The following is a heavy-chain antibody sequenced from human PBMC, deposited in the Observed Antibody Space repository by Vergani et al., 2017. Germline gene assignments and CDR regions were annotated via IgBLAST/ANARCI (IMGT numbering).Heavy chain of an antibody. CDR3: VRAPHRYGMDV. CDR1: GGSFRGYY. J-gene: IGHJ6*02. V-gene: IGHV4-34*01. CDR2: INHSEST. Sequence: QVQLQQWGAGLLKPSETLSLPCAVYGGSFRGYYWSGIRQPPGKGLEWIGEINHSESTNYNPSLKSRVTISLDTSKNQFSLKLSSVTAADTAVYYCVRAPHRYGMDVWGQGTTVTVSS.